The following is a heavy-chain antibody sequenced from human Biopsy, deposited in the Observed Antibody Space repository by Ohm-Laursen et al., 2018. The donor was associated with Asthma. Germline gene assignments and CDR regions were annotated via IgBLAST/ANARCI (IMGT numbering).Heavy chain of an antibody. J-gene: IGHJ5*02. CDR2: ISWNSRSI. Sequence: SLRLSCAASGLNFEDYVMHWVRQAPGKGLEWVSGISWNSRSIGYVDSVKGRFTISRDNAKNSLYLQMNSLRAEDTAVYYCARDRPITMVRGVIITFDPWGQGTLVTVSS. CDR3: ARDRPITMVRGVIITFDP. CDR1: GLNFEDYV. V-gene: IGHV3-9*01. D-gene: IGHD3-10*01.